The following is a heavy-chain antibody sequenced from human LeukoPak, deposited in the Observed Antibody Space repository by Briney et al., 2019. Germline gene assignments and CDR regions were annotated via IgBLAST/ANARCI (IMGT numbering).Heavy chain of an antibody. CDR1: GFTFSSYG. Sequence: GGSLRLSCAASGFTFSSYGMHWVRQAPGKGLEWVAFIRYDGSNKYYADSVKGRFTISRDNAKNSLFLQMNSLRAEDTALYYCARDKSGTMIRGVITTYYYSMDVWGKGTTVTISS. V-gene: IGHV3-30*02. D-gene: IGHD3-10*01. CDR3: ARDKSGTMIRGVITTYYYSMDV. CDR2: IRYDGSNK. J-gene: IGHJ6*03.